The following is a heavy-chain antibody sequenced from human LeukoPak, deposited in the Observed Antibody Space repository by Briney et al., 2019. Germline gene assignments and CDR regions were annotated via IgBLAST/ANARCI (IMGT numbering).Heavy chain of an antibody. V-gene: IGHV4-59*01. D-gene: IGHD3-9*01. CDR3: ARGAYDILTGGVNYYYYGMDV. CDR2: IYYSGST. CDR1: GGSISSYY. Sequence: SETLSLTCTVSGGSISSYYWSWIRQPPGKGLEWIGYIYYSGSTNYNPSLKSRVTISVDTSKNQFSLKLSSVPAADTAVYYCARGAYDILTGGVNYYYYGMDVWGQGTTVTVSS. J-gene: IGHJ6*02.